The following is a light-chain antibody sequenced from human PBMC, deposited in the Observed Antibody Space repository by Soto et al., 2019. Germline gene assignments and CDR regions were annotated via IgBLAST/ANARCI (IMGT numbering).Light chain of an antibody. Sequence: EKVLSRCSGNLYLYPGERATLSCRASQSVSSSYLAWYQQKPGQAPRLLIYGASSRATGIPDRFSGSGSGTDFTLTISRLEPEDFAVYYCQQYVSSLFAFGPGTKVDSK. J-gene: IGKJ3*01. V-gene: IGKV3-20*01. CDR3: QQYVSSLFA. CDR1: QSVSSSY. CDR2: GAS.